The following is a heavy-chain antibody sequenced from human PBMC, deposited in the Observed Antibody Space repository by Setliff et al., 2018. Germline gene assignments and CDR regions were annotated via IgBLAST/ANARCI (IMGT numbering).Heavy chain of an antibody. CDR1: RITFSSFA. D-gene: IGHD3-22*01. CDR2: ITSDGSSA. V-gene: IGHV3-74*01. Sequence: GALRLSCAASRITFSSFAMHWVRQAPGKGLVWVSRITSDGSSATYADSVKGRFTISRDNAENSLYLQMNSLRAEDTAVYTCARGGAWDAHYYDSSGSGGSDYWGQGTLVTVSS. J-gene: IGHJ4*02. CDR3: ARGGAWDAHYYDSSGSGGSDY.